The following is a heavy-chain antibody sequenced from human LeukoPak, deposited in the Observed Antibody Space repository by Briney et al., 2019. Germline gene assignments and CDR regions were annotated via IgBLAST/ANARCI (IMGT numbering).Heavy chain of an antibody. CDR3: ARDSTVTYYDFWSGYFHGPTNWFDP. CDR1: GYTFTSYD. D-gene: IGHD3-3*01. Sequence: ASVTVSCKASGYTFTSYDINWVRQATGQGLEWMGRINPNSGGTNYAQKFQGRVTMTRDTSISTAYMELSRLRSDDTAVYYCARDSTVTYYDFWSGYFHGPTNWFDPWGQGTLVTVSS. CDR2: INPNSGGT. V-gene: IGHV1-2*06. J-gene: IGHJ5*02.